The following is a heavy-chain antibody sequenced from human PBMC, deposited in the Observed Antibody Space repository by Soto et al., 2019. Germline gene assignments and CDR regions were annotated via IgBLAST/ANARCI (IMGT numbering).Heavy chain of an antibody. D-gene: IGHD5-12*01. J-gene: IGHJ6*02. Sequence: QMQLVESGGGVVQPGRSLIVSCEASGFIFSTYGMHWVRQAPGKGLEWVAVISYDGRNKYYADSVRGRFTIFRDNSKNTLHLQMNSLRGEDTAVYYCAKDTATAITSYYFYGMDVWGQGTTFTVSS. CDR2: ISYDGRNK. CDR3: AKDTATAITSYYFYGMDV. CDR1: GFIFSTYG. V-gene: IGHV3-30*18.